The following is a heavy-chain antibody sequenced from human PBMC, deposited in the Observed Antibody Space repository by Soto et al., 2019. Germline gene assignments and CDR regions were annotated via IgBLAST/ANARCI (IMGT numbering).Heavy chain of an antibody. CDR2: ISYDGSNK. J-gene: IGHJ6*02. CDR3: TSGGSYGIDV. D-gene: IGHD3-3*01. CDR1: GFTFSTYA. V-gene: IGHV3-30-3*01. Sequence: GGSLRLSCAASGFTFSTYAMHWVRQAPGKGLEWVAVISYDGSNKYYADSVKGRFTISRDNSKNTLYLKMNSLRAEDTAVYYSTSGGSYGIDVWGQGTTVTV.